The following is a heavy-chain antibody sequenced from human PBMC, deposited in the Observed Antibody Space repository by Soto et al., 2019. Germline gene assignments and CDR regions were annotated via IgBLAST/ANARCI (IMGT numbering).Heavy chain of an antibody. CDR2: IIPIFGTA. D-gene: IGHD3-3*01. Sequence: QVQLVQSGAEVKKPGSSVKVSCKASGGTFSSYAISWVRQAPGQGLEWMGGIIPIFGTANYAQKFQGRVMITADESTRTADMELSSLRCEDTAVDYCARSITIVGVVCWFDPWGHGTLVTVSS. CDR3: ARSITIVGVVCWFDP. V-gene: IGHV1-69*01. J-gene: IGHJ5*02. CDR1: GGTFSSYA.